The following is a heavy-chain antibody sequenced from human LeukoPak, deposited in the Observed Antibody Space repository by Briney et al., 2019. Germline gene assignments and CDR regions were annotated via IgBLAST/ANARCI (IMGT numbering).Heavy chain of an antibody. CDR3: ASPPARITIFGVVTPEHYYYYMDV. J-gene: IGHJ6*03. CDR2: IYYSGST. D-gene: IGHD3-3*01. V-gene: IGHV4-39*01. CDR1: GGSISSSGYY. Sequence: PSETLSLTCTVSGGSISSSGYYWGWIRQPPGKGLEWIGSIYYSGSTYYNPSLKSRVTISVDTSKNQFSLKLSSVTAADTAVYYCASPPARITIFGVVTPEHYYYYMDVWGKGTTVTVSS.